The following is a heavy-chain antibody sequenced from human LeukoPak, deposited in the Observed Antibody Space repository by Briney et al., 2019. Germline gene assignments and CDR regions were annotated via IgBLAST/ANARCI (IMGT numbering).Heavy chain of an antibody. D-gene: IGHD1-14*01. CDR2: IYYSGST. V-gene: IGHV4-59*01. J-gene: IGHJ5*02. CDR3: ARTPGPNPTTNWFDP. Sequence: KPSETLSLTCTVSGGSINGYYWSWIRQPPGKGLEWIAYIYYSGSTSYNPSPKSRVTISLDTSKNQFSLKLSSATPADTAVYYCARTPGPNPTTNWFDPWGQGTLVTVSS. CDR1: GGSINGYY.